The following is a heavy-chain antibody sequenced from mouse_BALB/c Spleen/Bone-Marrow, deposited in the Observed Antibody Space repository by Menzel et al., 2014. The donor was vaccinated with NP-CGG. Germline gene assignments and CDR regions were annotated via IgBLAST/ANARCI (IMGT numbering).Heavy chain of an antibody. CDR2: VNPYNGGT. J-gene: IGHJ3*01. CDR3: ARGSYYGSSYWFAY. CDR1: GYTFTDYH. V-gene: IGHV1-19*01. D-gene: IGHD1-1*01. Sequence: EVQLQQSGPELVKPGASVKMSCKASGYTFTDYHMDWVKQSHGESFEWIGRVNPYNGGTSYNQKFKGKATLTVDKSSSTAYMELNSLTSEDSAVYYCARGSYYGSSYWFAYWGQGTLVTVSA.